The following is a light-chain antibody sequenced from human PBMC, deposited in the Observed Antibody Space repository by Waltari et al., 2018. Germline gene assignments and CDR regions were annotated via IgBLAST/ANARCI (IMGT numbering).Light chain of an antibody. V-gene: IGLV3-1*01. J-gene: IGLJ2*01. CDR1: NLGAKY. CDR3: QAWDSSTASVV. CDR2: QDT. Sequence: SYELPQPPSVSVSPGQTASITCSGDNLGAKYACWYQQKPGQSPVLVIYQDTKRPSGIPERFSGSNSGNTATLTISGTQAMDEADYYCQAWDSSTASVVFGGGTKLTVL.